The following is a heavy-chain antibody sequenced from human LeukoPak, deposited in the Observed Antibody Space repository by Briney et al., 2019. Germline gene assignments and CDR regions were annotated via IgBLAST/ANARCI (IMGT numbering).Heavy chain of an antibody. CDR1: GGSLSSGGYY. J-gene: IGHJ3*01. CDR3: AGGGGEYGSGSYRSRQWPS. CDR2: IYHSGST. D-gene: IGHD3-10*01. Sequence: PSQTLSLTCPVSGGSLSSGGYYWSWIRQPPGKGLEWIGYIYHSGSTYYNPSLKSRVTISVDRSKHQFSLKLSSVTAADTAVYYCAGGGGEYGSGSYRSRQWPSWGQGTMVTVSS. V-gene: IGHV4-30-2*01.